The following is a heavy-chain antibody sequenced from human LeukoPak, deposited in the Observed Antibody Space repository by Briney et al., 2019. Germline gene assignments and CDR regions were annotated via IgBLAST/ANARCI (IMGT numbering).Heavy chain of an antibody. CDR3: ARGDSSGYDAFDI. J-gene: IGHJ3*02. V-gene: IGHV3-30*04. CDR1: GFTFSSYA. Sequence: PGGSLRLSCAASGFTFSSYAMHWVRQAPGKGLECVVVISYDGSNKYYADSVKGRFTISRDNSKNTLYLQMNSLRAEDTAVYYCARGDSSGYDAFDIWGQGTMVTVSS. CDR2: ISYDGSNK. D-gene: IGHD3-22*01.